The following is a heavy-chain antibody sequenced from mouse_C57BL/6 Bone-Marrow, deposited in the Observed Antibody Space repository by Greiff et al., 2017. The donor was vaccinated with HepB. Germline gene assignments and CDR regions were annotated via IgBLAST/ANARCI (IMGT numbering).Heavy chain of an antibody. V-gene: IGHV5-9-1*02. CDR1: GFTFSSYA. Sequence: EVMLVESGEGLVKPGGSLKLSCAASGFTFSSYAMSWVRQTPEQRLEWVAYISSGGDYIYYADTLKGRFTISRDNARNTLYLQMSSLKSEDTAMYYCTGVAGLRDYYAMDYWGKGTSVTVSS. CDR2: ISSGGDYI. CDR3: TGVAGLRDYYAMDY. D-gene: IGHD2-4*01. J-gene: IGHJ4*01.